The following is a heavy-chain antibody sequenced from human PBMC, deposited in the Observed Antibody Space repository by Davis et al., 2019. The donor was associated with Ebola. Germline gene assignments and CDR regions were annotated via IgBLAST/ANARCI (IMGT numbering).Heavy chain of an antibody. D-gene: IGHD3-10*01. J-gene: IGHJ6*02. Sequence: ASVKVSCKASGGTFSSYAISWVRQAPGQGLEWMGIINPSGGSTSYAQKFQGRVTMTRDTSTSTVYMELSSLRSEDTAVYYCARVLLWFGELGSYYYYGMDVWGQGTTVTVSS. V-gene: IGHV1-46*01. CDR2: INPSGGST. CDR3: ARVLLWFGELGSYYYYGMDV. CDR1: GGTFSSYA.